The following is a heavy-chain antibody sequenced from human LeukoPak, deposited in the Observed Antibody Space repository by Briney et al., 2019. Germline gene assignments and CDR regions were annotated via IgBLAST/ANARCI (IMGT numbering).Heavy chain of an antibody. CDR2: ISVYNGDT. CDR3: ARDHMAARPGWFDA. Sequence: ASVKVSCKASGYTFRTFGINWVRQAPGQGLEWMGWISVYNGDTKYAQKFQGRVTMTTDTSTNTTYMEVRSLTFDDTAVYYCARDHMAARPGWFDAWGQATLVTVSA. D-gene: IGHD6-6*01. V-gene: IGHV1-18*01. CDR1: GYTFRTFG. J-gene: IGHJ5*02.